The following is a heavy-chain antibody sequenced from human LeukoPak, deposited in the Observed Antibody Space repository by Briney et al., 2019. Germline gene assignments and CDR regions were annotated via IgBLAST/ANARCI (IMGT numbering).Heavy chain of an antibody. CDR2: IRQDGSEI. J-gene: IGHJ6*02. CDR3: ARRQQLTIYYYYGMDV. V-gene: IGHV3-7*01. Sequence: PGGFLRLSCAASGFTFTNAWMNWVRQTPGKGLEWVANIRQDGSEIYYVDSVKGRFTISRDNAKNSLYLQMNSLRVEDTAVYYCARRQQLTIYYYYGMDVWGQGTTVTVSS. D-gene: IGHD6-13*01. CDR1: GFTFTNAW.